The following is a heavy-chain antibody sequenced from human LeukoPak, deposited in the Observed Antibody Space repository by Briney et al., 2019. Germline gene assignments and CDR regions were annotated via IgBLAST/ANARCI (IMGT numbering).Heavy chain of an antibody. CDR1: GGSIRSGGYY. J-gene: IGHJ3*02. Sequence: SETLSLTCTVSGGSIRSGGYYWSWIRQHPGKGLEWIGYIYYSGSTYYNPSLKSRVTISVDTSKNQFSLRLSSVTAADTAVYYCARGRIVETIRDAFDIWGQGTVVTVSS. CDR2: IYYSGST. CDR3: ARGRIVETIRDAFDI. D-gene: IGHD1-26*01. V-gene: IGHV4-31*03.